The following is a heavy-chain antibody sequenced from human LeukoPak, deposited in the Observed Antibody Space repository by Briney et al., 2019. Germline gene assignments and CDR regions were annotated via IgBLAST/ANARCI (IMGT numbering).Heavy chain of an antibody. CDR1: GFTFTNFA. Sequence: GGSLRLSCAASGFTFTNFAMHWVRQAPGKGLEWVAVISYQGNNKNYADSVKGRFTISRDNAKNSLYLQMNSLRAEDTAVYYCARDGLRYYGSGSYYHDYWGQGTLVTVSS. CDR3: ARDGLRYYGSGSYYHDY. V-gene: IGHV3-30*04. CDR2: ISYQGNNK. J-gene: IGHJ4*02. D-gene: IGHD3-10*01.